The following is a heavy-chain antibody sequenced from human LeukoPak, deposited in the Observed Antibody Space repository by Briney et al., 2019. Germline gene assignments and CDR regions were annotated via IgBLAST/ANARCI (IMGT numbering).Heavy chain of an antibody. CDR3: ARPITYYDFWSGYYTGNYFDY. CDR2: ISYDGSNK. V-gene: IGHV3-30-3*01. Sequence: GRSLRLSCAASGFTFSSYAMHWVRQAPGKGLEWVAVISYDGSNKYYADSVKGRFTISRDNSKNTLYLQMNSLRAEDTAVYYCARPITYYDFWSGYYTGNYFDYWGQGTLVTVSS. J-gene: IGHJ4*02. D-gene: IGHD3-3*01. CDR1: GFTFSSYA.